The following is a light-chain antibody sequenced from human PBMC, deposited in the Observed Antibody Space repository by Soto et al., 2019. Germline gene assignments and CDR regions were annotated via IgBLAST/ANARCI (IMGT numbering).Light chain of an antibody. CDR1: QSISSW. Sequence: DIPMTQSPSTLSASVGDRVTITCRASQSISSWLAWYQQKPWKAPKLLIYDASSLESGVPSRFSGSGSGTEFTLTISSLQPDEFATYYCQQYNSYSWTFGQGTKVEIK. CDR3: QQYNSYSWT. V-gene: IGKV1-5*01. CDR2: DAS. J-gene: IGKJ1*01.